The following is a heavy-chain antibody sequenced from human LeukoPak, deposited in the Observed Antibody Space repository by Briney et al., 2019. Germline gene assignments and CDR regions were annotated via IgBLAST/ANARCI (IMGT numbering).Heavy chain of an antibody. D-gene: IGHD6-13*01. V-gene: IGHV3-23*01. CDR3: AREGIAAAGYCFDY. CDR1: GFTFSSYG. Sequence: GGSLRLSCAASGFTFSSYGMHWVRQAPGKGLEWVSAISGSGGSTYYADSVKGRFTISRDNSKNTLYLQMNSLRAEDTALYYCAREGIAAAGYCFDYWGQGTLVTVSS. CDR2: ISGSGGST. J-gene: IGHJ4*02.